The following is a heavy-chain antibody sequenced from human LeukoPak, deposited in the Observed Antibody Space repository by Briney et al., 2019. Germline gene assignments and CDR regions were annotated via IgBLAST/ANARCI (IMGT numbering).Heavy chain of an antibody. V-gene: IGHV3-15*01. CDR2: IKSKTDGGTT. Sequence: QAGGSLRLSCAASGFTFSNAWMSWVRQAPGKGLEWVGRIKSKTDGGTTDYAAPMKGRFTISRDDSKNTLYLQMNSLKSEDTAIYYCTYYYDSSGYPTFDYWGQGTLVTVSS. CDR1: GFTFSNAW. CDR3: TYYYDSSGYPTFDY. D-gene: IGHD3-22*01. J-gene: IGHJ4*02.